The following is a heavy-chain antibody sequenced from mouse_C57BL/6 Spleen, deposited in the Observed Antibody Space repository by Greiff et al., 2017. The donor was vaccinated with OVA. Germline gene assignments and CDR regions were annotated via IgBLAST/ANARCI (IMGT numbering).Heavy chain of an antibody. CDR3: ARHEDGYDYAWYFDV. CDR2: FYPGSGSI. D-gene: IGHD2-4*01. Sequence: QVQLQQSGAELVKPGASVKLSCKASGYTFNEKTIHWVKQRSGQGLEWIGWFYPGSGSIKYNDTFKDKATLTADKSSSTVYMELSRLTSEDSAVYFCARHEDGYDYAWYFDVWGTGTTVTVSS. CDR1: GYTFNEKT. J-gene: IGHJ1*03. V-gene: IGHV1-62-2*01.